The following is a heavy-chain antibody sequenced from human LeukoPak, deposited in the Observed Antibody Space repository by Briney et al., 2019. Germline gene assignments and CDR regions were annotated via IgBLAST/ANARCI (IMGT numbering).Heavy chain of an antibody. D-gene: IGHD1-26*01. Sequence: SETLSLTCTVSGYSISSGYYWGWIRQPPGKGLEWIGSIYHSGSTYYNPSLKSRVTISVDTSKNQFSLKLSSVTAAGTAVYYCARAEWELLGLNFDYWGQGTLVTVSS. V-gene: IGHV4-38-2*02. CDR1: GYSISSGYY. CDR3: ARAEWELLGLNFDY. J-gene: IGHJ4*02. CDR2: IYHSGST.